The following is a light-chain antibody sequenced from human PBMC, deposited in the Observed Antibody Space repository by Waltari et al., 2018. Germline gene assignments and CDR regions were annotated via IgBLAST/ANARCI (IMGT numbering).Light chain of an antibody. CDR2: DVT. CDR1: YRDVGTYNL. Sequence: QSPLTQPASVSGSLGQSFTISCTGTYRDVGTYNLVSLYQQHPGKAPKLLIFDVTARPSGVSNRFSGSKSGNTASLTISGLQAEDEADYYCCSYAGNFIWVFGGGTKLTVL. CDR3: CSYAGNFIWV. V-gene: IGLV2-23*02. J-gene: IGLJ3*02.